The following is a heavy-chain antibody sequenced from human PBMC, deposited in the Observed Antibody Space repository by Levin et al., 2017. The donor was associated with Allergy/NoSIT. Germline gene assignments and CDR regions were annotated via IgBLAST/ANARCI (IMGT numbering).Heavy chain of an antibody. J-gene: IGHJ6*02. CDR1: GDTLTVLA. Sequence: VASVKVSCKVSGDTLTVLAMQWVRQAPGQGLEWMGGFDPEEAKTIYEQKFQGRFTMTEDTSTDTAYMELRSLRPEDTAVYYCATGPEYGGYYFAMDVWAQGTTVTVSS. CDR3: ATGPEYGGYYFAMDV. D-gene: IGHD5-12*01. CDR2: FDPEEAKT. V-gene: IGHV1-24*01.